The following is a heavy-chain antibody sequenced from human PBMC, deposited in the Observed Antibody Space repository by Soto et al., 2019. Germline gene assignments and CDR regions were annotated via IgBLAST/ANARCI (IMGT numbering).Heavy chain of an antibody. Sequence: ASVKVSCKASGYTFTSYGISWVRQAPGQGLEWMGWIAPYNGVTNYAQSFQDRFTMTTDTSTMTGYMELRRLRYDDTAVYYCSAGITLVRGVMSYGMDVWGQGTTVTVSS. CDR1: GYTFTSYG. CDR3: SAGITLVRGVMSYGMDV. J-gene: IGHJ6*02. V-gene: IGHV1-18*01. D-gene: IGHD3-10*01. CDR2: IAPYNGVT.